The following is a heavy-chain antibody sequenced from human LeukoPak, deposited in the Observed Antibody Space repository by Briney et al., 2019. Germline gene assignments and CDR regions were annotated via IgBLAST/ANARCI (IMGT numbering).Heavy chain of an antibody. J-gene: IGHJ4*02. V-gene: IGHV3-33*01. CDR2: IWYDGSNK. Sequence: PGRSLRFSCAASGFTFSSYGMHWVRQAPGKGLEWVAVIWYDGSNKYYADSVKGRFTISRDNSKNTLYLQMNSLRAEDTAVYYCARDKDYYDSSGYYDYWGQGTLVTVSS. D-gene: IGHD3-22*01. CDR1: GFTFSSYG. CDR3: ARDKDYYDSSGYYDY.